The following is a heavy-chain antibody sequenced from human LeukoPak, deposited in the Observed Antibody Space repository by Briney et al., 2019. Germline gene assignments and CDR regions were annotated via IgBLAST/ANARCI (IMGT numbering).Heavy chain of an antibody. CDR2: ISGSGGST. D-gene: IGHD2-2*01. CDR3: ARTASDYYYYYYMDV. Sequence: PGGSLRLSCAASGFTFSSYAMSWVRQAPGKGLEWVSAISGSGGSTYYADSVKGRFTISRDNSKNTLYLQMNSLRAEDTAVYYCARTASDYYYYYYMDVWGKGTTVTVSS. V-gene: IGHV3-23*01. J-gene: IGHJ6*03. CDR1: GFTFSSYA.